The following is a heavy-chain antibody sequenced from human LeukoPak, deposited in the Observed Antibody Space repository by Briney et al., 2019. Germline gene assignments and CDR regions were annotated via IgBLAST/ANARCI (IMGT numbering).Heavy chain of an antibody. J-gene: IGHJ4*02. D-gene: IGHD6-19*01. Sequence: GGSLRLSCAASGFTFSSYGMHWVRQAPGKGLEWVAVIWYDGSNKYYADSGKGRFTISRDNSKNTLYLQMNSLRAEDTAVYYCAREGSVAGNTGIDYWGQGTLVTVSS. V-gene: IGHV3-33*01. CDR2: IWYDGSNK. CDR1: GFTFSSYG. CDR3: AREGSVAGNTGIDY.